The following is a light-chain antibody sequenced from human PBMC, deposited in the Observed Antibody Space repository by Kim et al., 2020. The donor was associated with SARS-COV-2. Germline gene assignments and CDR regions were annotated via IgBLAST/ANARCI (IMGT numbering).Light chain of an antibody. CDR1: QSISSY. CDR3: QQSYSTPYT. V-gene: IGKV1-39*01. CDR2: AAS. Sequence: SASGGDRVTITCRESQSISSYLNWYQQKPGKAPKLLIYAASSLQSGVPSRFSGSGSGTDFTLTISSLQPEDFATYYCQQSYSTPYTFGQGTKLQI. J-gene: IGKJ2*01.